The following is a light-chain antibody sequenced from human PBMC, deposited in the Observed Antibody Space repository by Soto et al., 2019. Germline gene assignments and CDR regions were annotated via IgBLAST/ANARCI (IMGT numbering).Light chain of an antibody. CDR1: QIISSR. Sequence: DIQMTQSPSTLSASVGDRVTIICRASQIISSRLAWYQLRPGKAPKLLIYDGSNLKSGVPSRFSGSGSGTEFTLTIRSLQPDDFASYYCQQYKSDPYNFGQGTKLEIK. V-gene: IGKV1-5*02. CDR3: QQYKSDPYN. CDR2: DGS. J-gene: IGKJ2*01.